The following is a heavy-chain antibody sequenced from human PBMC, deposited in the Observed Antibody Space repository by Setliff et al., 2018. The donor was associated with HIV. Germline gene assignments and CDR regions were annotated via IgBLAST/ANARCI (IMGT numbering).Heavy chain of an antibody. J-gene: IGHJ3*02. CDR3: ARVPYRSAWFSGGHDAFDI. V-gene: IGHV1-18*01. CDR2: ISAYNGNT. D-gene: IGHD6-19*01. Sequence: ASVKVSCKASGYTFTSSDINWVRQAPGQGLEWMGWISAYNGNTNYAQKLQGRVTMTTDTSTSTAYMEMRSLRSDDTAVYFCARVPYRSAWFSGGHDAFDIWGQGTMVTVSS. CDR1: GYTFTSSD.